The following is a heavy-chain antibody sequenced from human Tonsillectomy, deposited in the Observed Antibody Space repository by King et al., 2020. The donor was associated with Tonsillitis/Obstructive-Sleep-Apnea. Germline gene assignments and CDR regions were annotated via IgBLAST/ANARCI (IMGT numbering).Heavy chain of an antibody. CDR2: ISYDGSNK. D-gene: IGHD3-22*01. J-gene: IGHJ4*02. CDR3: ARERDYYERSGYYYFDY. V-gene: IGHV3-30*04. CDR1: GFTFSSYA. Sequence: VQLVESGGGVVQPGRSLSLSCASSGFTFSSYAMHWVRQAPGKGLEWVAVISYDGSNKYYADSVKGRFTISRDNSKNTLHLQMDSLRAEDTSVYYCARERDYYERSGYYYFDYWGQGILVTVSS.